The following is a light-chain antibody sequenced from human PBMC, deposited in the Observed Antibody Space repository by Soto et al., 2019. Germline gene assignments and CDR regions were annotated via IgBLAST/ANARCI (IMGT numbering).Light chain of an antibody. CDR3: SSYTSSSTPYVV. CDR2: DVS. J-gene: IGLJ2*01. CDR1: SSDVGGYNY. Sequence: QSALTQPASVSGSPGQSITISCTGTSSDVGGYNYVSWYQQHPGKARKLMIYDVSNRPSGVSNRFSGSKSGNTASLTISGLQAEDEADYYCSSYTSSSTPYVVFGGGTKLTVL. V-gene: IGLV2-14*01.